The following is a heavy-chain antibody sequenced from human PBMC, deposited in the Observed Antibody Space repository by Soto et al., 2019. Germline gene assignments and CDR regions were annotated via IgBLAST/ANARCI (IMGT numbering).Heavy chain of an antibody. D-gene: IGHD1-26*01. CDR2: IRNKANSYTT. V-gene: IGHV3-72*01. CDR3: ARDSGKGAYFDY. J-gene: IGHJ4*01. Sequence: EVQLVASGGGLVQPGGSQRLSCAASGFTFSDHYMDWVGQAPGKGLEWVGRIRNKANSYTTDYAASVKGRFTISRDDSKDSLYLQMNSLKTEDTAIYYCARDSGKGAYFDYWGHGTLATVAS. CDR1: GFTFSDHY.